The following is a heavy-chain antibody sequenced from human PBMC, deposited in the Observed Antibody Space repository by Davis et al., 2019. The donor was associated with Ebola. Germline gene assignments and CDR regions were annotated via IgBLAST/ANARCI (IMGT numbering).Heavy chain of an antibody. V-gene: IGHV3-11*01. Sequence: GGSLRLSCAASGFIVSDKYMTWIRQAPGKGLEWVSFVSFSGNTVYYADSVKGRFTISRDNAGNSLYLQMNSLRTEDTAMYYCATGVTTFRETGVGYWGQGTLVTVSS. J-gene: IGHJ4*02. CDR1: GFIVSDKY. D-gene: IGHD3-16*01. CDR3: ATGVTTFRETGVGY. CDR2: VSFSGNTV.